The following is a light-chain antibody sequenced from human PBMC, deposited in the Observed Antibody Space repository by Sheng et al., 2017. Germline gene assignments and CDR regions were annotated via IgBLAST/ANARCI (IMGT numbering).Light chain of an antibody. CDR2: DAS. V-gene: IGKV3-11*01. CDR3: QQRDRWPLT. CDR1: RSVSIN. Sequence: EIVMTQSPATLSMSPGERATLSCRASRSVSINLAWYQQKPGQAPRLLIYDASTRATGIPDRFSGSGSGTDFTLTISGLEPEDSAVYYCQQRDRWPLTFGGGTNVELK. J-gene: IGKJ4*01.